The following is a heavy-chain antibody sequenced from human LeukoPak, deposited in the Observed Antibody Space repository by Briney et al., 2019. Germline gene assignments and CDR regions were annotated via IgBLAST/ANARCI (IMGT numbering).Heavy chain of an antibody. V-gene: IGHV3-30*18. CDR1: GFTFSSYG. D-gene: IGHD4-17*01. CDR3: AKAHGASDY. J-gene: IGHJ4*02. CDR2: ISYDGSNK. Sequence: PGRSLRLSCAASGFTFSSYGMHWVRQAPGKGLEWVAVISYDGSNKYYADSVKGRFTISRDNSKNTLYLQMNSLRAEDTAVYYCAKAHGASDYWGQGTLVTVSS.